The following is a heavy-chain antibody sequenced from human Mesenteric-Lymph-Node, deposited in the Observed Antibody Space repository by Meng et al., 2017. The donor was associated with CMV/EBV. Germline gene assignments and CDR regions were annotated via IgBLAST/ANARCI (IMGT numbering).Heavy chain of an antibody. CDR2: IYYSGST. D-gene: IGHD6-13*01. Sequence: VSRDSTSTITYYWGWIRQPPGRGLEWIGSIYYSGSTYYNPSLKSRVTISVDTSKNQFSLRLTSLTAADTAVYYCARRGAAAGTGVDYWGQGTLVTVSS. CDR1: RDSTSTITYY. CDR3: ARRGAAAGTGVDY. J-gene: IGHJ4*02. V-gene: IGHV4-39*01.